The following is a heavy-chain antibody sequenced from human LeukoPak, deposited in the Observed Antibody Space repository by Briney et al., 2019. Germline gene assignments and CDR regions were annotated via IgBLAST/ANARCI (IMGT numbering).Heavy chain of an antibody. V-gene: IGHV1-2*02. CDR2: INPNSGGT. CDR3: ARSNSGYFDYYYYMDV. CDR1: GYTFTGYY. Sequence: GASVKVSCKASGYTFTGYYMHWVRQAPGQGLEWMGWINPNSGGTNYAQKFQGRVTMTRDTSISTAYMELSRLRSDDTAVYYCARSNSGYFDYYYYMDVWGKGTTVTVSS. D-gene: IGHD3-22*01. J-gene: IGHJ6*03.